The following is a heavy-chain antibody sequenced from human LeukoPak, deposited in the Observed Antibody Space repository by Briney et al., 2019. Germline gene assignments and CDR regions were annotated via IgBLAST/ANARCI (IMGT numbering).Heavy chain of an antibody. CDR2: IYGDGRT. D-gene: IGHD1-14*01. J-gene: IGHJ4*02. CDR3: ATQQGGNPAY. Sequence: GGSLRLSCAASGFSVSSNYMSWVRQTPERGLEWVSIIYGDGRTYYADSLKGRFTISRDSSKNTLHLQMDDLRAEDTAVYYCATQQGGNPAYWGQGTLVTVSS. CDR1: GFSVSSNY. V-gene: IGHV3-53*01.